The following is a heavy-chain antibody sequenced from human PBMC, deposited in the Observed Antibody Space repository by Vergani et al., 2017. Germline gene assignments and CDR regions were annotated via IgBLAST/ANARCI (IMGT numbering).Heavy chain of an antibody. Sequence: QVQLVQSGAEVKKPGASVKVSCKASGYTFTSYYMHWVRQAPGQGLEWMGWINPNSGGTNYAQKFQGRVTMTRDTSISTAYMELSRLRSDDTAVYYCAREVSVGGDYSYGMDVWGQGTTVTVSS. J-gene: IGHJ6*02. CDR1: GYTFTSYY. V-gene: IGHV1-2*02. D-gene: IGHD1-26*01. CDR3: AREVSVGGDYSYGMDV. CDR2: INPNSGGT.